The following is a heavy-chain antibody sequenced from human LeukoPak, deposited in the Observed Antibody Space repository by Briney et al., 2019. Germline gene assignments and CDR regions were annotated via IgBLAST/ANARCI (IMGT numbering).Heavy chain of an antibody. J-gene: IGHJ5*02. CDR1: GFTFSSYS. V-gene: IGHV3-21*01. CDR3: AKDHRDIVVVVDALDP. CDR2: ISTSSSYI. D-gene: IGHD2-15*01. Sequence: PGGSLRLSCAASGFTFSSYSMNWVRQAPGKGLEWVSSISTSSSYIYYADSVKGRFTISRDNARNSLYLQMNSLRAEDTAVYYCAKDHRDIVVVVDALDPWGQGTLVTVSS.